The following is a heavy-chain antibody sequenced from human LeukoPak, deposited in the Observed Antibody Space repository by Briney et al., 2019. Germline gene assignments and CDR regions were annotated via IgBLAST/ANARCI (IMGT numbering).Heavy chain of an antibody. J-gene: IGHJ4*02. D-gene: IGHD3-16*01. CDR2: IHKNGDSQ. CDR1: GLTYDDYY. V-gene: IGHV3-23*01. Sequence: GGSLSLSCVASGLTYDDYYMSWVRQAPGAGLGWVSGIHKNGDSQYYADSVKGRFTISRDNSKNTLFLQINSLRAEDTAIYYCAKDIHNWGSDYWGQGTLVTVSS. CDR3: AKDIHNWGSDY.